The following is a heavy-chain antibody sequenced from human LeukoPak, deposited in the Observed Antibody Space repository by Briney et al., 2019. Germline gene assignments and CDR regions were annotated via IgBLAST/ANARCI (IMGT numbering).Heavy chain of an antibody. Sequence: GGSLRLSCAASGFTFSSYGMHWVRQAPGKGLEWVAVISYDGSNKYYADSVKGRFTISRDDSKNTLYLQMNSLRAEDTAVYYCAKEVHDSSGEDYWGQGTLVTVSS. CDR3: AKEVHDSSGEDY. CDR1: GFTFSSYG. J-gene: IGHJ4*02. CDR2: ISYDGSNK. D-gene: IGHD6-19*01. V-gene: IGHV3-30*18.